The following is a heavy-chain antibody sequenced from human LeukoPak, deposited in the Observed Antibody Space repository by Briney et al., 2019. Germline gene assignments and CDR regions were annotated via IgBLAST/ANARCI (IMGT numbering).Heavy chain of an antibody. CDR3: AAEYYDFWSGYYTGTGFDP. CDR2: INPNSGGT. V-gene: IGHV1-2*02. Sequence: ASVKVSCKASGYTFTGYYMHWVRQAPGQGLEWMGWINPNSGGTNYAQKFQGRVTMTRDTSISTAYMELSRLRSDDTAVYYCAAEYYDFWSGYYTGTGFDPWGQGTLVTVSS. D-gene: IGHD3-3*01. J-gene: IGHJ5*02. CDR1: GYTFTGYY.